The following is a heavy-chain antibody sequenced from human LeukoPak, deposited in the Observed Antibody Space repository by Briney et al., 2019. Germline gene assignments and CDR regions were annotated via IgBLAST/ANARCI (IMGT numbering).Heavy chain of an antibody. V-gene: IGHV4-4*07. D-gene: IGHD2-15*01. CDR3: ARAVRVYCSGGSCYSCYFDC. Sequence: SETLSLTCTVSGGSISNYYWSWIRQPAGKGLEGIGRIYTSGSTNYKPPLKSRVTMSIDTSKNQFSLKLSSVTAADTAVYYCARAVRVYCSGGSCYSCYFDCWGQGTLDTVSS. CDR1: GGSISNYY. J-gene: IGHJ4*02. CDR2: IYTSGST.